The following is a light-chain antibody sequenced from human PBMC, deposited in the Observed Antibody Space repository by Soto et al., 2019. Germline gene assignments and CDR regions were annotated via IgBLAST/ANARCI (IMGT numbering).Light chain of an antibody. CDR2: DAS. V-gene: IGKV3-11*01. CDR1: QSVGGH. Sequence: EIVLTQSPATLSLSPGERATLSCRASQSVGGHLAWYQQKPGQAPRLLIYDASDRATGIPARFSGSGSETDVTLTISSREPDEFAVYYCQQRNNWPPSITFGQGTRLEIK. J-gene: IGKJ5*01. CDR3: QQRNNWPPSIT.